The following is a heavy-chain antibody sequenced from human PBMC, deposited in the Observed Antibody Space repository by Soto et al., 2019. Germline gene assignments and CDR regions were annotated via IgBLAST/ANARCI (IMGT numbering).Heavy chain of an antibody. Sequence: QVQLVESGGGVVQPGRSLRLSCAASGFTFSSYGMHWVRQAPGKGLEWVAVISYDGSNKYYADSVKGRFTISRDNSKNTLYLQMNSLRAEDTAVYYCAKVSGSYYYGSGSPYFDYWGQGTLVTVSS. CDR3: AKVSGSYYYGSGSPYFDY. J-gene: IGHJ4*02. CDR2: ISYDGSNK. CDR1: GFTFSSYG. V-gene: IGHV3-30*18. D-gene: IGHD3-10*01.